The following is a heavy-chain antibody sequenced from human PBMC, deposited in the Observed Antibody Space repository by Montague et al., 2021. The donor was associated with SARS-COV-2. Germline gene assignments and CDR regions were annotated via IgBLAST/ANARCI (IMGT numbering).Heavy chain of an antibody. D-gene: IGHD3-22*01. CDR3: ARGTKRLFTYDYDSSGYASDY. J-gene: IGHJ4*02. Sequence: SETLSLTCAVYGGSFSGYYWSWIRQPPGKGLEWIGEINHSGSTKYNPSLKSRVTISVDTSKNQFSLKLSSVTAADTAVYYCARGTKRLFTYDYDSSGYASDYRGQGTLVTVSS. V-gene: IGHV4-34*01. CDR1: GGSFSGYY. CDR2: INHSGST.